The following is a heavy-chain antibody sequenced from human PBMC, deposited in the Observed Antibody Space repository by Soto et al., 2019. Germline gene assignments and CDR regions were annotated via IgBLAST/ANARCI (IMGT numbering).Heavy chain of an antibody. CDR2: IKTDGSSI. V-gene: IGHV3-7*02. CDR1: GFIFSDCW. D-gene: IGHD3-16*01. CDR3: ARHGDYVFDY. Sequence: EVPLVESGGDLVQPGGSLRLSCAASGFIFSDCWLGWVRQAPGKGLEWVANIKTDGSSIYYVGSVRGRFTISRDNAKNLLHLQMNSLRAEDTAVYYCARHGDYVFDYWGQGTLVTVSS. J-gene: IGHJ4*02.